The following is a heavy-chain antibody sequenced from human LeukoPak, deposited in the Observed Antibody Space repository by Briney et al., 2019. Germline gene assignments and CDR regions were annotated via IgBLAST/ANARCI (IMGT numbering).Heavy chain of an antibody. J-gene: IGHJ3*02. V-gene: IGHV4-34*01. D-gene: IGHD3-16*02. Sequence: SETLSLTCAVYGGSLSGYYWSWIRQPPGKGLEWIGEINHSGSTNYNPSLKSRVTISVDTSKNQFSLKLSSVTAADTAVYYCARVFYYDYAWGSYRYTRDDAFDIWGQGTIVTVSS. CDR2: INHSGST. CDR3: ARVFYYDYAWGSYRYTRDDAFDI. CDR1: GGSLSGYY.